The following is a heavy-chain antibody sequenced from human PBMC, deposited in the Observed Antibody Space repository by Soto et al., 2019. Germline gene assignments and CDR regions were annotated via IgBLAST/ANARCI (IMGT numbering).Heavy chain of an antibody. J-gene: IGHJ4*02. V-gene: IGHV3-7*01. CDR2: LKQDGIER. CDR3: ASILTGYSYDY. D-gene: IGHD3-9*01. CDR1: GFTFRNYW. Sequence: LRLSCAASGFTFRNYWMGWVRQAPGKGLEWVANLKQDGIERYYVDSLKGRFTISRDNTKNSLYLQMNSLRAEDTAMYYCASILTGYSYDYWGQGTQVTVSS.